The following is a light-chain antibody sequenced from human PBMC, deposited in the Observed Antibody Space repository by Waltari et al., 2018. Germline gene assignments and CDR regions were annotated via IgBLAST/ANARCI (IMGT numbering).Light chain of an antibody. CDR2: DMN. CDR3: GTWDSSLDSYV. Sequence: QSVLTQPPSVSAAPGQKVTVSCSGSTSNIGNYYVSWYQQLPGTAPKLLIFDMNHRPSAIPDRFSCSKSGTSATLGITGLQTGDEADYYCGTWDSSLDSYVFGTVSKVTVL. V-gene: IGLV1-51*01. J-gene: IGLJ1*01. CDR1: TSNIGNYY.